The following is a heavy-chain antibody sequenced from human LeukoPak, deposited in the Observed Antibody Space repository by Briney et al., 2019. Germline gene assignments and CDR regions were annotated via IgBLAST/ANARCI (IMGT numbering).Heavy chain of an antibody. CDR2: IYSGSST. V-gene: IGHV3-53*01. J-gene: IGHJ4*02. CDR3: ARDRSSGWYVYDY. Sequence: GGSLRLSCPASGFTVSSNYMSWVRQAPGKGLECLAVIYSGSSTYYADSVKGRFTISRDNSKNTLYLQMNSLRAEDTAVYYCARDRSSGWYVYDYWGQGTLVTVSS. D-gene: IGHD6-19*01. CDR1: GFTVSSNY.